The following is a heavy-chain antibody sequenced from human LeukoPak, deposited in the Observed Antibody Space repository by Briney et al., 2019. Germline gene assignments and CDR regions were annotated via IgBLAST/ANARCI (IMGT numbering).Heavy chain of an antibody. CDR1: GGSISSYY. V-gene: IGHV4-4*07. D-gene: IGHD3-10*01. CDR3: ARGGSKEFGDGMDV. J-gene: IGHJ6*02. Sequence: SETLSLTCTVSGGSISSYYWSWIRQPAGKGLEWIGRIYTSGSTNYNPSLKSRVTMSVDTSKNQFALKLSSGTAADTAVYYCARGGSKEFGDGMDVWGQGTTVTVSS. CDR2: IYTSGST.